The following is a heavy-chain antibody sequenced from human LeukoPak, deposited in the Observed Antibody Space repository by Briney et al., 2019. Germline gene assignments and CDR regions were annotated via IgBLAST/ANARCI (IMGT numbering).Heavy chain of an antibody. CDR3: ARDRHIAAAVYYYYMDV. CDR1: GYSFVTYG. CDR2: INAYNGNT. Sequence: ASVKVSCKASGYSFVTYGISWVRQAPGQGLEWMGWINAYNGNTDYAQRVQGRVTMTTDTSTSTAYMELRSLRSDDTAVYYCARDRHIAAAVYYYYMDVWGKGTPVTVSS. V-gene: IGHV1-18*01. D-gene: IGHD6-13*01. J-gene: IGHJ6*03.